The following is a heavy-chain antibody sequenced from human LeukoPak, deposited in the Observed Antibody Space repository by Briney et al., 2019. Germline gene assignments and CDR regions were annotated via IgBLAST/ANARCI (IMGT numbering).Heavy chain of an antibody. CDR2: ISWDGGST. D-gene: IGHD6-13*01. Sequence: GGSLRLSCAASGFTFDDYAMHWVRQAPGKGLEWVSLISWDGGSTYYADSVKGRFTISRDNSKNSLYLQMNSLRAEDTALYYCAKDMGFIAAAGNYFDFWGQGTLVTVSS. V-gene: IGHV3-43D*03. CDR1: GFTFDDYA. CDR3: AKDMGFIAAAGNYFDF. J-gene: IGHJ4*02.